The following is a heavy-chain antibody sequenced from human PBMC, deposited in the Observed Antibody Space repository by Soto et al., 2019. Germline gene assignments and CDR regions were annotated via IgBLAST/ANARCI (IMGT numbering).Heavy chain of an antibody. CDR2: IYHSGST. Sequence: SETLSLTCAVSGYSISSGYYWGWIRQPPGKGLEWIGSIYHSGSTYYNPSLKSRVTISVDTSKNQFSLKLSSVTAADTAVYYCARVNQDIVVVPAAHWFDPWGQGTLVTVS. CDR3: ARVNQDIVVVPAAHWFDP. CDR1: GYSISSGYY. J-gene: IGHJ5*02. V-gene: IGHV4-38-2*01. D-gene: IGHD2-2*01.